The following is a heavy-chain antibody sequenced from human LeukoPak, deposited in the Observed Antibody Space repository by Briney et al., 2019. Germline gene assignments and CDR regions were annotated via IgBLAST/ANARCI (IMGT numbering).Heavy chain of an antibody. V-gene: IGHV1-18*04. J-gene: IGHJ5*02. D-gene: IGHD2-2*01. CDR2: ISAYNGNT. Sequence: ASVKVSCKASGYTFTSYGISWVRQAPGQGLEWMGWISAYNGNTNYAQKLKGRVTMTTDTSTSTAYMELRSLRSDDTAVYYCARDLGVGGYCSSTSCSWFDPWGQGTLVTVSS. CDR3: ARDLGVGGYCSSTSCSWFDP. CDR1: GYTFTSYG.